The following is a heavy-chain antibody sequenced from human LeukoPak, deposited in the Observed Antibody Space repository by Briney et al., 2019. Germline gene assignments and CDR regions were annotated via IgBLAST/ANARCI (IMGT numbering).Heavy chain of an antibody. V-gene: IGHV4-61*08. CDR1: GGSISSGDYY. CDR3: ARGSLWLYV. J-gene: IGHJ4*02. CDR2: INHSGST. Sequence: PSETLSLTCTVSGGSISSGDYYWSWIRQPPGKGLEWIGEINHSGSTNYNPSLKSRVTISVDTSKNQFSLKLSSVTAADTAVYYCARGSLWLYVWGQGTLVTVSS. D-gene: IGHD3-22*01.